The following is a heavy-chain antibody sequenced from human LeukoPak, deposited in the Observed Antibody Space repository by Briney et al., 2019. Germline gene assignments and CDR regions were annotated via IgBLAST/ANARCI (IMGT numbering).Heavy chain of an antibody. D-gene: IGHD1-26*01. CDR1: GFMFSTYA. V-gene: IGHV3-23*01. Sequence: GGSLRLSCVTSGFMFSTYAMSWVRQAPGKGLEWVSIISSSGERTYYADSVRGRFTVSRDNSKNTLYLQMKSLRAEDTAVYYCVSQSYSGSDNFYFHYWGQGTLVAVSS. CDR3: VSQSYSGSDNFYFHY. CDR2: ISSSGERT. J-gene: IGHJ4*02.